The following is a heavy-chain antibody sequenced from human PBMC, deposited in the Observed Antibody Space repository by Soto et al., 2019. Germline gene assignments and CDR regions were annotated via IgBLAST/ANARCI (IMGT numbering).Heavy chain of an antibody. CDR2: VYYTGST. Sequence: SETLSLTCTVSGGSINNYYLTWIRQSPGRGLEWIGYVYYTGSTNYNPSLKSRVTMSLDTSRNQFSLSLSSVTAADTAIYFCARYSPPKKSYDSNPGWFDPWGQGTLVTVSS. D-gene: IGHD3-22*01. J-gene: IGHJ5*02. CDR3: ARYSPPKKSYDSNPGWFDP. V-gene: IGHV4-59*01. CDR1: GGSINNYY.